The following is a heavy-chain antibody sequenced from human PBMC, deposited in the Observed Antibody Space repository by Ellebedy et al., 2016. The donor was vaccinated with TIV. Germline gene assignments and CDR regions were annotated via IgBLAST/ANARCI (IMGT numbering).Heavy chain of an antibody. D-gene: IGHD1-26*01. Sequence: GESLKISXSASGFTFSSYAMHWVRQAPGKGLEYVSAISSNGGSTYYADSVKGRFTISRDNSKNTLYLQMSSLRAEDTAVYYCVRYSGSYYDYWGQGTLVTVSS. V-gene: IGHV3-64D*06. CDR1: GFTFSSYA. CDR3: VRYSGSYYDY. J-gene: IGHJ4*02. CDR2: ISSNGGST.